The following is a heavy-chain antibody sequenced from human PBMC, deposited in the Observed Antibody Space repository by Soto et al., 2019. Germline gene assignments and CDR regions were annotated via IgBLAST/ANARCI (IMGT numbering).Heavy chain of an antibody. D-gene: IGHD2-21*01. CDR3: AKDLF. CDR1: GVRVCDYS. V-gene: IGHV3-21*04. Sequence: GGSPRLCCAPSGVRVCDYSMNGVRQAPGKGLEWVSSISSSSSYIYYADSVKGRFTISRDNAKNTLYLQMSSLRAEDTAVYYCAKDLFWGQGTPVTVSS. J-gene: IGHJ4*02. CDR2: ISSSSSYI.